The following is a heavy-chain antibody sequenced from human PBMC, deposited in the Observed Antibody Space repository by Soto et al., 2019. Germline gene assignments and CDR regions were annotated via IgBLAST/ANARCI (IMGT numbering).Heavy chain of an antibody. J-gene: IGHJ4*02. D-gene: IGHD3-22*01. CDR2: LYYGRSA. CDR3: ALRSTAVVPEY. CDR1: GDSISSYY. Sequence: QVQLQESGPGLVKPSETLSLTCAVSGDSISSYYCMWIRQPPGKGLESIGYLYYGRSANYNPSLKSRVTLSVDTSTNQCPLSLSSMAAADTAVYYCALRSTAVVPEYWGQGTLVTGSS. V-gene: IGHV4-59*01.